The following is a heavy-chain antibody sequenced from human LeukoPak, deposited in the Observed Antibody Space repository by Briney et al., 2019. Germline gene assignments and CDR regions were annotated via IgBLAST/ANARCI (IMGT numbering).Heavy chain of an antibody. CDR3: ASYGGDSSMDQGLQAAFDI. CDR2: INPSVGST. J-gene: IGHJ3*02. V-gene: IGHV1-46*01. Sequence: ASAKVSCKASGYTFTRYYMHWVRQAPGQGLEWMGIINPSVGSTSYAQKFQGRVTMTRDMSTSTVYMELSSLRSEDTAVYYCASYGGDSSMDQGLQAAFDIWGQGTMVTVSS. CDR1: GYTFTRYY. D-gene: IGHD3-22*01.